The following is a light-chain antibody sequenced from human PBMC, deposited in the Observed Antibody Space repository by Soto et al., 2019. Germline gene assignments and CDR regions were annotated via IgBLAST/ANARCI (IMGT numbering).Light chain of an antibody. Sequence: EIVLTQSPGTLSLSPGERATLSCRASQSVSSSYLAWYQKKPDQAPRLLIYGASSRATGIPDRFSGSGSGTDFTLTISRLEPEDFAVYYCQQYGSSPYTFGQGTKLEIK. CDR3: QQYGSSPYT. J-gene: IGKJ2*01. V-gene: IGKV3-20*01. CDR2: GAS. CDR1: QSVSSSY.